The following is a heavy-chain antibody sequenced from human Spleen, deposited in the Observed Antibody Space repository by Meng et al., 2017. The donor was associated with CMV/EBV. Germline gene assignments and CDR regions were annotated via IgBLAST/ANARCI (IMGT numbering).Heavy chain of an antibody. V-gene: IGHV4-30-4*08. J-gene: IGHJ4*02. CDR3: ARVKQSYYDFCYFDY. Sequence: QVALQEAGPDPVKPSQTLPLPCTVSCGSISSGDYYWSWIRQPPGKGLEWIGYIYYSGSTYYNPSLKSRVTISVDTSKNQFSLKLSSVTAADTAVYYCARVKQSYYDFCYFDYWGQGTLVTVSS. CDR1: CGSISSGDYY. D-gene: IGHD3-3*01. CDR2: IYYSGST.